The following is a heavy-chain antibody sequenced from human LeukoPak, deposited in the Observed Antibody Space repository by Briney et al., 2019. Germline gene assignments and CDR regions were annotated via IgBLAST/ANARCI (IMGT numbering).Heavy chain of an antibody. CDR1: GLTFSSYS. Sequence: GGSLRLSCAASGLTFSSYSMNWVRQAPGRGLEWVSSISSSSSYIYYADSVKGRFTISRDNAKNSLYLQMNRLRAEDTAVYYCARGVLTGDPDYWGQGTLVTVSS. D-gene: IGHD7-27*01. J-gene: IGHJ4*02. V-gene: IGHV3-21*01. CDR2: ISSSSSYI. CDR3: ARGVLTGDPDY.